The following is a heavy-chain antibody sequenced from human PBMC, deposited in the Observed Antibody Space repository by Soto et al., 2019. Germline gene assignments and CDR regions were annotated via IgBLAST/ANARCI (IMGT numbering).Heavy chain of an antibody. J-gene: IGHJ5*02. D-gene: IGHD6-19*01. CDR2: ISYTGTT. CDR3: AKLVAVAGTDDWFDP. CDR1: GGSISSGGYY. Sequence: PSETLSLTCTVSGGSISSGGYYWTWIRQPPGKGLEWIGYISYTGTTNYNPSLKSRVTISVDTSKNQFSLRLSSVTPADTALYYCAKLVAVAGTDDWFDPWGQGTLVTVSS. V-gene: IGHV4-61*08.